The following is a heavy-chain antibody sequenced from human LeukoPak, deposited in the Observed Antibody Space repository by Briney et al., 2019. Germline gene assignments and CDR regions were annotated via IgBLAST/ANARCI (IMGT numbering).Heavy chain of an antibody. V-gene: IGHV3-21*04. CDR1: GFTFSSYS. CDR2: ISSSSSYI. Sequence: PGGSLRLSCAASGFTFSSYSMNWVRQAPGKGLEWVSSISSSSSYIYYADSVKGRFTISRDNSKNTLYLQMNSLRAEDTAVYYCAKGGYDSRHDAFDIWGQGTMVTVSS. J-gene: IGHJ3*02. D-gene: IGHD3-22*01. CDR3: AKGGYDSRHDAFDI.